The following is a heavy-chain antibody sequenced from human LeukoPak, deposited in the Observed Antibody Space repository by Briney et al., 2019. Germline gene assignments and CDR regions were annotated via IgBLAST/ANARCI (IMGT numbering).Heavy chain of an antibody. V-gene: IGHV4-4*07. CDR3: ARDGADVYGRAFDY. J-gene: IGHJ4*02. D-gene: IGHD3-10*01. CDR2: IHASGTT. Sequence: RIHASGTTNYNSSLKSRVSMSVDTSKNQFSLKLTSVTAADTAVYFRARDGADVYGRAFDYWGQGTLVSVSS.